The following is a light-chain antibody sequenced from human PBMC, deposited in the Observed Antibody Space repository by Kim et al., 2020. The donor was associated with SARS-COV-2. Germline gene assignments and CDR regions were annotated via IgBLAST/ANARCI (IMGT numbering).Light chain of an antibody. Sequence: KTVTISCTRSSGSIASNYVQWYQQRPGSAPTTVIYEDNQRPSGVPGRFSGSIDSSSNSASLTISGLKTEDEADYYCQSYDSSNQVVFGGGTQLTVL. CDR3: QSYDSSNQVV. J-gene: IGLJ2*01. CDR2: EDN. CDR1: SGSIASNY. V-gene: IGLV6-57*03.